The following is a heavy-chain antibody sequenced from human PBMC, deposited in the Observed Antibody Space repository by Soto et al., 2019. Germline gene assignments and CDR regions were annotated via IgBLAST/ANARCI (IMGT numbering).Heavy chain of an antibody. V-gene: IGHV4-59*12. J-gene: IGHJ4*02. CDR3: ARVTRLRLGELSLDY. D-gene: IGHD3-16*02. CDR1: GASISNYY. Sequence: SETLSLTCTVSGASISNYYWSWIRQPPGKGLEWIGYIYHSGSTYYNPSLKSRVTISVDRSKNQFSLKLSSVTAADTAVYYCARVTRLRLGELSLDYWGQGTLVTVSS. CDR2: IYHSGST.